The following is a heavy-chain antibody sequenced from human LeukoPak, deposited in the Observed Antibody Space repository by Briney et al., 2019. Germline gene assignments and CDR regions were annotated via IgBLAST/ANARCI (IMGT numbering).Heavy chain of an antibody. V-gene: IGHV4-61*01. CDR2: IYDSGST. CDR1: GGSVSSDIYY. J-gene: IGHJ4*02. Sequence: SETLSLTCTVSGGSVSSDIYYWTWIRQPPGKGLEWIGYIYDSGSTNYNPSLKSRVTVSVDTSKNQFSLKLSSVTAADTAVYYCARRKAARPRDYYFDYRGQGTLVTVSS. D-gene: IGHD6-6*01. CDR3: ARRKAARPRDYYFDY.